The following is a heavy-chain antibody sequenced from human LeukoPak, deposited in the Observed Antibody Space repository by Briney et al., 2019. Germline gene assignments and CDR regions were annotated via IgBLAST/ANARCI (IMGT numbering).Heavy chain of an antibody. CDR3: VRDGEGVAISVNYWFDP. V-gene: IGHV1-46*01. J-gene: IGHJ5*02. D-gene: IGHD3-10*01. Sequence: GASVKVSCKASGYTFTSYYMHWVRQAPGQGLEWMGIINPSGGSTSYAQKFQGRVTMTRDTSISTAYMELRDLRSEDTAVYYCVRDGEGVAISVNYWFDPWDQGTLVTVS. CDR2: INPSGGST. CDR1: GYTFTSYY.